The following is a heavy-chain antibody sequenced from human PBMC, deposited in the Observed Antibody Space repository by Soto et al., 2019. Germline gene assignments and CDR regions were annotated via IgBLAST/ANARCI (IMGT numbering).Heavy chain of an antibody. Sequence: SETLSLTCTVSGGSISSYYWSWIRQPPGMGLEWIGYIYYSGSTNYNPSLKSRVTISVDTSKNQFSLKLSSVTAADTAVYYCARRFLGHSSWSQWFDPWGQGTRVTAPQ. D-gene: IGHD6-13*01. V-gene: IGHV4-59*08. CDR3: ARRFLGHSSWSQWFDP. CDR1: GGSISSYY. CDR2: IYYSGST. J-gene: IGHJ5*02.